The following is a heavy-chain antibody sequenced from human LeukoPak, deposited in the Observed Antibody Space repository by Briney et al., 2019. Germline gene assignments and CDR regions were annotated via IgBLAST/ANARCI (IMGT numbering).Heavy chain of an antibody. J-gene: IGHJ3*02. CDR3: ARGSITMIVVVRDAFDI. Sequence: GASVKVSCKASGHTFTSYYMHWVRQAPGQGLEWMGIINPSGGSTSYAQKFQGRVTMTRDMSTSTVYMELSSLRSEDTAVYYCARGSITMIVVVRDAFDIWGQGTMVTVSS. CDR1: GHTFTSYY. CDR2: INPSGGST. V-gene: IGHV1-46*01. D-gene: IGHD3-22*01.